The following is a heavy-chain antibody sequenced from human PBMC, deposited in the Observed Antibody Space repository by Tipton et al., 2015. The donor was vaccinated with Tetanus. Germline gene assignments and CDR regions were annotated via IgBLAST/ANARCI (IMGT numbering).Heavy chain of an antibody. CDR3: ARQDCSRGSCSLDV. D-gene: IGHD2-15*01. CDR1: GYSFTSKW. Sequence: QLVQSGAEVKKSGESLKISCKGSGYSFTSKWIGWVRQMPGKGLEWMGIVHPGDSEPRYSPSFQGQVTISADKSISAAYLQWSSLKASDTGIYYCARQDCSRGSCSLDVWGQGTTVAVSS. J-gene: IGHJ6*02. V-gene: IGHV5-51*01. CDR2: VHPGDSEP.